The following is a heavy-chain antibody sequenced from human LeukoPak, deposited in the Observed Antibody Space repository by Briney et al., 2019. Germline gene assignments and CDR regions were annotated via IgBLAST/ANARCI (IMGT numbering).Heavy chain of an antibody. CDR3: ARGPTISETGYFDY. D-gene: IGHD1-1*01. CDR1: GGSFSTYY. J-gene: IGHJ4*03. V-gene: IGHV4-34*01. CDR2: INHRGDT. Sequence: SETLSLTCAVYGGSFSTYYWSWIRQSPGKGLEWIAEINHRGDTNYNPSVKSRVTISVDTSKNQFSLKVNSLTVADTAVYYCARGPTISETGYFDYWGQGTLVTVSS.